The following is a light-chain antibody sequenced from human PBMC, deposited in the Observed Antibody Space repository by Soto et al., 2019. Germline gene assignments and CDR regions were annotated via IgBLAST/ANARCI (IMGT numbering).Light chain of an antibody. J-gene: IGLJ1*01. CDR2: DVS. CDR1: SSDVGGYNY. Sequence: QSVLTQPASGSGSRGQSITISCTGTSSDVGGYNYVSWYQQHPGKAPKFMIYDVSNRPSGVSNRFSGSKSGNTASLTISGLQAEDEADYYCSSYTTSNTRQIVFGTGTKVTVL. CDR3: SSYTTSNTRQIV. V-gene: IGLV2-14*01.